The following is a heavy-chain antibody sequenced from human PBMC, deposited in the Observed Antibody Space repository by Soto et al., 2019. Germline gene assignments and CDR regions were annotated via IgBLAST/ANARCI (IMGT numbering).Heavy chain of an antibody. Sequence: QVQLQQWGAGLLKPSETLSLTCAVYGGSFSGYYWSWIRQPPGKGLEWIGEINHSGSTNYNPSLKSRATISVDTSKNQFSLKLSSVTAADTAVYYCARMRGYCSSTSCYTFYGMDVWGQGTTVTVSS. J-gene: IGHJ6*02. V-gene: IGHV4-34*01. CDR2: INHSGST. CDR3: ARMRGYCSSTSCYTFYGMDV. CDR1: GGSFSGYY. D-gene: IGHD2-2*02.